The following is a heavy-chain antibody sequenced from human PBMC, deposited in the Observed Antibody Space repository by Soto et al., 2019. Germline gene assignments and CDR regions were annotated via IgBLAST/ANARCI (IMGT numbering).Heavy chain of an antibody. CDR1: GFTFSSYA. J-gene: IGHJ6*02. CDR3: AKSIRYSSSWYEFNYYYYGMDV. V-gene: IGHV3-23*01. Sequence: PGGSLRLSCAASGFTFSSYAMSWVRQAPGKGLEWVSAISGSGGSTYYADSVKGRFTISRDNSKNTLYLQMNSLRAEDTAVYYCAKSIRYSSSWYEFNYYYYGMDVWGQGATVTV. D-gene: IGHD6-13*01. CDR2: ISGSGGST.